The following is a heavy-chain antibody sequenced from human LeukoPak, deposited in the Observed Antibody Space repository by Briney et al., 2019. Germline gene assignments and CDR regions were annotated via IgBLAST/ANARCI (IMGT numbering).Heavy chain of an antibody. V-gene: IGHV4-39*07. CDR3: ARSVSAYAGRGWFDP. Sequence: PSETLSLACSVSGGSIRSLGYSWGWIRQPPGKGLEWIASMYYTGTTYYNPSLKSRVTMSVDTSKNQFSLNLTSVTAADTAVFYCARSVSAYAGRGWFDPWGQGTLVTVSS. CDR1: GGSIRSLGYS. J-gene: IGHJ5*02. D-gene: IGHD5-12*01. CDR2: MYYTGTT.